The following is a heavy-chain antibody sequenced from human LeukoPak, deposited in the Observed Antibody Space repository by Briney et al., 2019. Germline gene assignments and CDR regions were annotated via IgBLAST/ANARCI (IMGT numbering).Heavy chain of an antibody. D-gene: IGHD4-17*01. V-gene: IGHV3-23*01. CDR2: ISGSGGST. Sequence: PGGSLRLSCAASGFTFSSYAMSWVRQAPGKGLEWVSAISGSGGSTYYADPVKGRFTISRDNSKNTLYLQMNSLRAEDTAVYYCAKTPTTVTMPSLWYFDLWGRGTLVTVSS. CDR3: AKTPTTVTMPSLWYFDL. J-gene: IGHJ2*01. CDR1: GFTFSSYA.